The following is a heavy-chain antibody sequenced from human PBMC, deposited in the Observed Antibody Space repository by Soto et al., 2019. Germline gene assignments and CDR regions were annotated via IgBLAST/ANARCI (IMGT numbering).Heavy chain of an antibody. CDR1: GFTFSSYA. J-gene: IGHJ4*02. V-gene: IGHV3-23*01. CDR3: ARDFGYYYGSGSLNGFDY. CDR2: ISGSGGST. D-gene: IGHD3-10*01. Sequence: GGSLRLSCAASGFTFSSYAMSWVRQAPGKGLEWVSAISGSGGSTYYADSVKGRFTISRDNSKNTLYLQMNSLRAEDTAVYYCARDFGYYYGSGSLNGFDYWGQGTLVTVSS.